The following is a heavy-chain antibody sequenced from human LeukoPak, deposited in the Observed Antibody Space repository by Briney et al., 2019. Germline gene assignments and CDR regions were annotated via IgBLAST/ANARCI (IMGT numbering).Heavy chain of an antibody. V-gene: IGHV3-49*04. CDR3: TREQVYCSSTSCPGDY. CDR1: GFTFGDYA. J-gene: IGHJ4*02. CDR2: IRSKAYGGTT. Sequence: GGSLRLSCTASGFTFGDYAMSWVRQAPGKGLEWVGIIRSKAYGGTTEYAASVKGRFTISRDDSKSIVYLQMNSLKTEDTAVYYCTREQVYCSSTSCPGDYWGQGTLVTVSS. D-gene: IGHD2-2*01.